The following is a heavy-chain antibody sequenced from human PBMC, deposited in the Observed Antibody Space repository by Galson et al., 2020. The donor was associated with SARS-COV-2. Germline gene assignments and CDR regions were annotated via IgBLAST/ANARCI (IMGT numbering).Heavy chain of an antibody. CDR2: IYYSGST. CDR3: ARLTRGSGTYYNTPPDC. J-gene: IGHJ4*02. V-gene: IGHV4-39*01. Sequence: SQTLSLPCTVSGGSITSSNYLRGWIRQPPGKGLEWLGSIYYSGSTYYNPSLKSRVTISLDKSKNQFSLKLSFVTAADTAIYYCARLTRGSGTYYNTPPDCWGQGTLVTVSS. CDR1: GGSITSSNYL. D-gene: IGHD3-10*01.